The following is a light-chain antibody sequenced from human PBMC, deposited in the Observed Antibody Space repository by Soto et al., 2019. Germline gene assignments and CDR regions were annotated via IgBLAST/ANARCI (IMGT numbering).Light chain of an antibody. CDR1: QGIGDT. CDR2: DTS. J-gene: IGKJ4*01. CDR3: QHYVTWPLT. V-gene: IGKV3-15*01. Sequence: EIGMTQSPATLSGSPGEGATLSCRASQGIGDTLAWYQQKPGQTPRLLIYDTSIRATGVPARFSGSRSGAEFTLAISSLQSEDFAVYYCQHYVTWPLTFGGGTKVE.